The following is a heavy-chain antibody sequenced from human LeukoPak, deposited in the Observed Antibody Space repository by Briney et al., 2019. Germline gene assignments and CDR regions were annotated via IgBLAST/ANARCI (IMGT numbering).Heavy chain of an antibody. D-gene: IGHD6-19*01. CDR3: ARARSPYTAEIIAVATPDWFDP. Sequence: GASVKVSCKASGYTFTGFHMHWVRQAPGQGLEWMGWVNPNSGATDYAQKFQGRVTMTRDTSVSTAYMELRSLRSDDTAVYYCARARSPYTAEIIAVATPDWFDPWGQGTLVTVSS. J-gene: IGHJ5*02. CDR1: GYTFTGFH. CDR2: VNPNSGAT. V-gene: IGHV1-2*02.